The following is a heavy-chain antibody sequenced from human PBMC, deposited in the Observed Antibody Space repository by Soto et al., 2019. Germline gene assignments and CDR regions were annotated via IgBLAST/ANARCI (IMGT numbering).Heavy chain of an antibody. CDR1: GCTFSSSW. J-gene: IGHJ4*02. D-gene: IGHD3-3*01. V-gene: IGHV3-74*01. CDR3: ASVNSFGSDF. Sequence: WGTLRLSCAASGCTFSSSWMRWLRQPPRKGLLWVSRITSDGSNTNYAHSVKGRVTISRDNAKNTFFLQMNSLTAEDTAVYYCASVNSFGSDFWGQGTLVTVSS. CDR2: ITSDGSNT.